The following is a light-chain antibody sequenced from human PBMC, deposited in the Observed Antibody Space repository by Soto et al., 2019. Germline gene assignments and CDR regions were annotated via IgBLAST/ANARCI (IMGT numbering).Light chain of an antibody. CDR3: QHYNNWPRT. CDR2: GAS. J-gene: IGKJ1*01. CDR1: QSVSSN. Sequence: EIVMTQSPATLSVSPGERATLSCRASQSVSSNLAWYQQKPGQAPRLLIYGASTRATGIPARFSGSGSGTELTLTISSLQSEDFAVYYCQHYNNWPRTFGQGTTVAIK. V-gene: IGKV3-15*01.